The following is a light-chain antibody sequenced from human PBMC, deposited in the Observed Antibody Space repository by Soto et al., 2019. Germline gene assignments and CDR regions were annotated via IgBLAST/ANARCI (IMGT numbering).Light chain of an antibody. Sequence: VMTQAPATLSVSPGERATLSCRASQTINNNVAWYQLKDGQVPRLLIYGASTRAADVPARFSGGGSGTEFTLTISSLQSEDFAEYHCQQYNNWPQTFGQGTKVGIK. CDR3: QQYNNWPQT. J-gene: IGKJ1*01. V-gene: IGKV3-15*01. CDR1: QTINNN. CDR2: GAS.